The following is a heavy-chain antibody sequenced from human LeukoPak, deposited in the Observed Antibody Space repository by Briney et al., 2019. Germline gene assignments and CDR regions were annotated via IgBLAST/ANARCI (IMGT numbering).Heavy chain of an antibody. Sequence: PSETLSLTCTVSGGSISSSSYYWGWIPQPPGKGLVWIGSIYYTGSTYYNPSLKSRATISVDTSKNQFPLKLTSVPAAGTAVYYCARQPFWSGPLPDCWGQGTLVTVSS. CDR2: IYYTGST. J-gene: IGHJ4*02. V-gene: IGHV4-39*01. CDR1: GGSISSSSYY. D-gene: IGHD3-3*01. CDR3: ARQPFWSGPLPDC.